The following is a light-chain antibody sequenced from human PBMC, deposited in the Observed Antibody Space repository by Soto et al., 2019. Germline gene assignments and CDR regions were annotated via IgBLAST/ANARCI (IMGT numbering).Light chain of an antibody. Sequence: LTQSASVSGSPGQSITISCTGTSSDDGNYNYVSWYQQHPGEVPKLIIFNVNNRPSGVSNRFSGSKSGNTASLTISGLQAEDEADYYCSSFTSSTTYVFGTGTKVTV. CDR3: SSFTSSTTYV. V-gene: IGLV2-14*01. CDR1: SSDDGNYNY. J-gene: IGLJ1*01. CDR2: NVN.